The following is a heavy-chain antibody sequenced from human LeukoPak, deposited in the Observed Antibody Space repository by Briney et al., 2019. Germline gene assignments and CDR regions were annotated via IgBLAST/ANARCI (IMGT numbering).Heavy chain of an antibody. CDR1: GGSISSSSYY. CDR2: IYHSGST. V-gene: IGHV4-39*07. Sequence: SETLSLTCTVSGGSISSSSYYWGWIRQPPGKGLEWIGYIYHSGSTYYNPSLKSRVTISVDRSKNQFSLKLSSVTAADTAVYYCASLGLAAAGTISWFDPWGQGTLVTVSS. J-gene: IGHJ5*02. D-gene: IGHD6-13*01. CDR3: ASLGLAAAGTISWFDP.